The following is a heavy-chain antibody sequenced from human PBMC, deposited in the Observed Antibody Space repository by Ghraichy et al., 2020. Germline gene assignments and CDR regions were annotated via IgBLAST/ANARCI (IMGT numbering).Heavy chain of an antibody. D-gene: IGHD3-3*01. CDR1: GYPFTTYY. V-gene: IGHV1-46*01. CDR3: ARAAPPDLWSGDHGFYFDY. J-gene: IGHJ4*02. CDR2: INPDGGGT. Sequence: ASVKVSCKASGYPFTTYYIHWVRQAPGQGLEWMGVINPDGGGTTYTQKFQGRVTMTKDTSTSAVYMDLSSLSSEDTAVYYCARAAPPDLWSGDHGFYFDYWGQGTLVTVSS.